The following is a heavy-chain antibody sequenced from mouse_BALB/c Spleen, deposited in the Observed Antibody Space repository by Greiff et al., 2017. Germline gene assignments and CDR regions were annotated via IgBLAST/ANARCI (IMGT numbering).Heavy chain of an antibody. CDR3: ARGDYGDDWAFDY. CDR2: ISYDGSN. J-gene: IGHJ2*01. D-gene: IGHD2-2*01. V-gene: IGHV3-6*02. Sequence: VQLKEPGPGLVKPSQSLSLTCSASGYSITSGYYWNWIRQSPGNILEWVGFISYDGSNNYNPSLKNRISITRDTSKNPFFLKLNAVTTEDTATYYCARGDYGDDWAFDYWGQGTTLTVSS. CDR1: GYSITSGYY.